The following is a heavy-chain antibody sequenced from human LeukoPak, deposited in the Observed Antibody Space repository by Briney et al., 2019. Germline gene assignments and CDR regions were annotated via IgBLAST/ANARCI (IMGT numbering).Heavy chain of an antibody. Sequence: SETLSLTCGVSGAPLTPYGLNWIRQPPGKGLEWIGRYASGSTTHNPSLKSQFTMSIDTSKNQISLKLTSVTAADTAVYYCATGDHSFYNRGQGTLVTVTP. D-gene: IGHD7-27*01. J-gene: IGHJ4*02. CDR2: YASGST. CDR1: GAPLTPYG. CDR3: ATGDHSFYN. V-gene: IGHV4-4*07.